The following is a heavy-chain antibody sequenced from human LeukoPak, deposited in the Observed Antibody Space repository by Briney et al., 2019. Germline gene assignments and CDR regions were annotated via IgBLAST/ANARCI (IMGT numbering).Heavy chain of an antibody. Sequence: ASVKVSCKASGYTFTGYYMHWVRQAPGQGLEWMGWINPNSGGTNYAQKFQGRVTMTRDTSISTAYMELSRLRSDDTAVYYCAGSDFWSGYSDYWGQGTLVTVSS. V-gene: IGHV1-2*02. CDR1: GYTFTGYY. D-gene: IGHD3-3*01. CDR3: AGSDFWSGYSDY. J-gene: IGHJ4*02. CDR2: INPNSGGT.